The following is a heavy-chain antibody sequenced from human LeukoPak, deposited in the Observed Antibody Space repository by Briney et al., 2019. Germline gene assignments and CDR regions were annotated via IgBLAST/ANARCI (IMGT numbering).Heavy chain of an antibody. CDR1: GFTFSSYE. V-gene: IGHV3-48*03. D-gene: IGHD3-22*01. CDR2: ISSSGSTI. J-gene: IGHJ4*02. CDR3: ARDRDYYDSSGYYPPFFDY. Sequence: PGGSLRLSCAASGFTFSSYEMNWVRQAPGKGLEWVSHISSSGSTIYYADSVKGRFTISRDNAKNSLYLQMNSLRAEDTAVYYCARDRDYYDSSGYYPPFFDYWGQGTLVTVSS.